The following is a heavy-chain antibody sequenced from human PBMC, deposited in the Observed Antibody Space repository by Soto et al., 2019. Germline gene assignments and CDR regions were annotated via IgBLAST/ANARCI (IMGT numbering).Heavy chain of an antibody. V-gene: IGHV3-48*02. D-gene: IGHD5-18*01. Sequence: PGGSMRLSCAASGFTFSSFTMNWIRQAPGKGLEWVSSISLSSATIYYADSVKGRFTISRDNANNSLYLQMNSLRDDDTAVYYCARPLIQIWPYFDHWGQGTLVTVSS. CDR1: GFTFSSFT. J-gene: IGHJ4*02. CDR3: ARPLIQIWPYFDH. CDR2: ISLSSATI.